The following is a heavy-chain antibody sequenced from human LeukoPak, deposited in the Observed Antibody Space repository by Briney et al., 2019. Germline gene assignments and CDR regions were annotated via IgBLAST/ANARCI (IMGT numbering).Heavy chain of an antibody. CDR3: ARDVGGYSYGFVY. J-gene: IGHJ4*02. CDR1: GFTFSSYS. V-gene: IGHV3-21*01. Sequence: GGSLRLSCAASGFTFSSYSMNWVRQAPGKGLEWVSSISSSSSYIYYADSVKGRFTISRDNAKNSLYLQMSSLRAEDTAVYYCARDVGGYSYGFVYWGQGSLVTVSS. D-gene: IGHD5-18*01. CDR2: ISSSSSYI.